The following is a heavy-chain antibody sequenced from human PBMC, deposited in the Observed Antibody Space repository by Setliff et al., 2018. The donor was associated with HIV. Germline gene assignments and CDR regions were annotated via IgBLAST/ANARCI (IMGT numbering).Heavy chain of an antibody. CDR2: ISSSTAAI. V-gene: IGHV3-21*01. Sequence: PGGSLRLSCAASGFNFRTYSMNWVRQAPGKGLEWVASISSSTAAIDYADSVKGRFTISRDNTGNSLYLQMNSLRAEDTAVYYCARGDRTAMPYGNSWGQGTLVTVSS. CDR1: GFNFRTYS. CDR3: ARGDRTAMPYGNS. D-gene: IGHD5-18*01. J-gene: IGHJ4*02.